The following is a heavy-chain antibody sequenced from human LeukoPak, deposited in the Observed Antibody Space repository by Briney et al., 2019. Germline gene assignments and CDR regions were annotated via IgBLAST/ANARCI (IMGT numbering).Heavy chain of an antibody. CDR3: AKDGHTSGYYYFDY. CDR1: GFTFRTYG. CDR2: IWSDENNK. D-gene: IGHD3-9*01. J-gene: IGHJ4*02. Sequence: PGRSLRLSCAAPGFTFRTYGIHWVRQAPGKGLEWVAVIWSDENNKQYADSVKGRFTIARDNSKNTVFLQMNSLRDEDTAVYYCAKDGHTSGYYYFDYWGQGTLVTVSS. V-gene: IGHV3-33*06.